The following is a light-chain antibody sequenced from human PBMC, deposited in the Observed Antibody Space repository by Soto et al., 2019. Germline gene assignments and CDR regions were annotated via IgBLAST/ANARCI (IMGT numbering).Light chain of an antibody. J-gene: IGKJ4*01. Sequence: DIQMTQSPSTLSASVGDRVTITCPASQSISSWLAWYQQKLGRAPRLLIYDASSLESGVPSRFSGSGYGTEFTLTISSLQPDDFATYYCQQYNTYSSLTFGGGTKVDI. CDR1: QSISSW. V-gene: IGKV1-5*01. CDR3: QQYNTYSSLT. CDR2: DAS.